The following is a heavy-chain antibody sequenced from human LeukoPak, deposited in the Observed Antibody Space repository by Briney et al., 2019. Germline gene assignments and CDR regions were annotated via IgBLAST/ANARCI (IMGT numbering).Heavy chain of an antibody. CDR3: AYTRIAARRFSA. Sequence: KPSETLSLTCAVYGGSFSGYYRSWIRQPPGKGLEWIGEINHSGSTNYNPSLKSRVTISVDTSKNQFSLKLSSVTAADTAVYYCAYTRIAARRFSAWGQGTLVTVSS. D-gene: IGHD6-6*01. CDR1: GGSFSGYY. J-gene: IGHJ5*02. CDR2: INHSGST. V-gene: IGHV4-34*01.